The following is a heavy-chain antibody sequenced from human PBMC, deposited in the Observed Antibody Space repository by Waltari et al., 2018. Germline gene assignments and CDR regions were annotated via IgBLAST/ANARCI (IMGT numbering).Heavy chain of an antibody. Sequence: EVLLVESGGGLVQPGGSLRLSCAAAGFNFSTYWMHWVRQAPGKGLLWVSRIRGDGTGTDYADSVKGRFTISRDNAKNKLFLQMDSLRAEDTAVYYCASGIQLSSWGGQGTLVSVSS. CDR2: IRGDGTGT. J-gene: IGHJ4*02. D-gene: IGHD5-18*01. CDR3: ASGIQLSSW. CDR1: GFNFSTYW. V-gene: IGHV3-74*01.